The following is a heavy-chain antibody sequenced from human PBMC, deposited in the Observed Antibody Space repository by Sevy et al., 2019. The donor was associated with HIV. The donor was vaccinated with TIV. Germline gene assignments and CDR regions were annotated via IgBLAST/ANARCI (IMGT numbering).Heavy chain of an antibody. V-gene: IGHV3-33*01. CDR1: GFTFSSYG. Sequence: GGSLRLSCAASGFTFSSYGMHWVRQAPGKGLEWVAVIWYDGSNKYYADSVKGRFTISRDNSKNTLYLQMNSLRAEDTAVYYCVRDRSPSGWLVRNWFDPWGQGTLVTVSS. J-gene: IGHJ5*02. CDR3: VRDRSPSGWLVRNWFDP. D-gene: IGHD6-19*01. CDR2: IWYDGSNK.